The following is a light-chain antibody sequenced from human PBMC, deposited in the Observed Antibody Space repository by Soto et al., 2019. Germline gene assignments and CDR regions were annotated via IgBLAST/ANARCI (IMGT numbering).Light chain of an antibody. CDR3: QQRANWPIT. J-gene: IGKJ5*01. V-gene: IGKV3-11*01. CDR2: DAS. CDR1: QSVSRY. Sequence: EIVLTQSPATLSLSPGERATLSCRASQSVSRYFAWYQQKPGQAPRLLIYDASNRATGIPARFSGSGSGTDFTLTISSLEPEDFLVYYCQQRANWPITFGQGTRLEIK.